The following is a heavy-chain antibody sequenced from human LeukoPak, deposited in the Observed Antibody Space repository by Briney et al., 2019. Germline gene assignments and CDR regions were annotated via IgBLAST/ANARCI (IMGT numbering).Heavy chain of an antibody. V-gene: IGHV1-2*02. CDR1: GYAFTGYY. CDR3: AEVPGGGSYYEFDC. D-gene: IGHD1-26*01. J-gene: IGHJ5*01. Sequence: GASVKVSCKASGYAFTGYYMHWVRQAPGQGLGGMGWINPNSGGTNYEQKFQGRVTMTRETSISTAYMELSRLRSDDTAVYYCAEVPGGGSYYEFDCWGQGTLVTVSS. CDR2: INPNSGGT.